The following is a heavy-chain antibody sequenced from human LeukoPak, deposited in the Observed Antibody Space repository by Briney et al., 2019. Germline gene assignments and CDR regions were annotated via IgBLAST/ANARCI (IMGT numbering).Heavy chain of an antibody. Sequence: ASVKVSCKASGYTFTGYYMHWVRQAPGQGLEWMGWINPNSGGTNYAQKFQGRVTMTRDTSISTAYMELSRLRSDDTAVYYCAGESIQSTYYYGMDVWGQGTTVTVSS. CDR2: INPNSGGT. J-gene: IGHJ6*02. CDR3: AGESIQSTYYYGMDV. V-gene: IGHV1-2*02. D-gene: IGHD4-11*01. CDR1: GYTFTGYY.